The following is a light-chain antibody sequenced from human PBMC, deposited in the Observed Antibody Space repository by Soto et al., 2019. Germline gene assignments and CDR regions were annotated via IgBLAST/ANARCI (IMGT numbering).Light chain of an antibody. V-gene: IGLV2-14*01. J-gene: IGLJ2*01. CDR1: SSDVGGYNY. CDR2: EVS. Sequence: QSALTQPASVSGSPGQSITISCTGTSSDVGGYNYVSWYQQHSGKAPKLMIYEVSNRTSGVSNRFSGSKSGNTASLTFSGLQAEDEADYYCSSYTSSSPHVVFGGGTKLTVL. CDR3: SSYTSSSPHVV.